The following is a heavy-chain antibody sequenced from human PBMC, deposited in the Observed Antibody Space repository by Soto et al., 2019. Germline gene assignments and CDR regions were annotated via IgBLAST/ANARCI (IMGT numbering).Heavy chain of an antibody. CDR2: ISAYNGNT. V-gene: IGHV1-18*01. CDR1: GYTFTSYG. CDR3: ARAPGYYDSSGYRYFDL. J-gene: IGHJ2*01. Sequence: QVQLVQSGAEVKKPGASVKVSCKASGYTFTSYGISWVRQAPGQGLEWMGWISAYNGNTNYAQKLQGRVTMTTDTTTSTSYMELRSLRSDDTAVYYCARAPGYYDSSGYRYFDLWGRGTLVTVSS. D-gene: IGHD3-22*01.